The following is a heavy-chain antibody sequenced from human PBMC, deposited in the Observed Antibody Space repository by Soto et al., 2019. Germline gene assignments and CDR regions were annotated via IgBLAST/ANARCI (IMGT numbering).Heavy chain of an antibody. D-gene: IGHD3-10*01. CDR2: INHSGST. Sequence: LSLTCAVYGGSFSGYYWSWIRQPPGKGLDWLGEINHSGSTNYHPSLKSRVTISVDTSKNQFSLKLSSVSAADTAVYYCATGRGVRGVMITTYYYYGLDVWGQGTTVTVSS. J-gene: IGHJ6*02. CDR1: GGSFSGYY. V-gene: IGHV4-34*01. CDR3: ATGRGVRGVMITTYYYYGLDV.